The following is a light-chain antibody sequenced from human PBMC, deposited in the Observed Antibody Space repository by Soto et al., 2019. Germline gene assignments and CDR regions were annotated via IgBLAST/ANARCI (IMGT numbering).Light chain of an antibody. CDR3: QQSYSSPQMYT. CDR2: GAS. Sequence: DIQMTQSPSSLSASVGDRVTITCRASQSISNYLNWYQQKPGKAPKVLIYGASSLQSGVPSRFSGSGSGTDFTLTISSLQPEDFATYYCQQSYSSPQMYTFGQGTKLEIK. J-gene: IGKJ2*01. V-gene: IGKV1-39*01. CDR1: QSISNY.